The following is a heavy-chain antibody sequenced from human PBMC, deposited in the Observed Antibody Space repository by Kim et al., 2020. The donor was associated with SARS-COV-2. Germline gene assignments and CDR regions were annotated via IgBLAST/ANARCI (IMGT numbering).Heavy chain of an antibody. CDR2: IYYSGST. D-gene: IGHD3-3*01. Sequence: SETLSLTCTVSGGSISSSSYFWGWIRQPPGKGLEWIGSIYYSGSTYYTPSLKSPVTISADTSKNHFSLKLSSVTAADTAVYYCARPLTRITIFGLVADY. J-gene: IGHJ4*01. CDR3: ARPLTRITIFGLVADY. CDR1: GGSISSSSYF. V-gene: IGHV4-39*02.